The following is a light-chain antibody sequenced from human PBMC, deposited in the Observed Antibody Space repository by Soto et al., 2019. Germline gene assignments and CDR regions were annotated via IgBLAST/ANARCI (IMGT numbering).Light chain of an antibody. J-gene: IGLJ1*01. CDR2: EVT. CDR1: SSDVGGYNS. V-gene: IGLV2-14*01. Sequence: QSALTQPASVSGSPGQSITISCTGTSSDVGGYNSVSWYQQHPGKAPKLIIYEVTNRPSGVSSRFSASKSDNTASLTISGLQAEDEADYYCTSYTTTITLGSDFGTGTKVTVL. CDR3: TSYTTTITLGSD.